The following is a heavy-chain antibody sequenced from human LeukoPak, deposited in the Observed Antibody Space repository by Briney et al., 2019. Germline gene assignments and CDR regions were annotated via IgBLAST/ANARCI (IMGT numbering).Heavy chain of an antibody. V-gene: IGHV3-23*01. CDR2: ISGSGGST. J-gene: IGHJ4*02. CDR3: AKSEYSSGWYFLFDY. D-gene: IGHD6-19*01. CDR1: GFTFSSYA. Sequence: GGSLRLSCAASGFTFSSYAMSWVRQAPGKGLEWVSAISGSGGSTYYADSVKGRFTISRDSSKNTLYLQMNSLRAEDTAVYYCAKSEYSSGWYFLFDYWGQGALVTVSS.